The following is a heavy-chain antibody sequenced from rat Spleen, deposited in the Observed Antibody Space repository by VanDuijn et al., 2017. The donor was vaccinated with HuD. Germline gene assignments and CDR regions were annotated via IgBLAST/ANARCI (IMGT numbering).Heavy chain of an antibody. Sequence: QVQLKESGPGLVQPSQTLSLTCTVSGFSLTSYGVSWVRQPPGKGLEWMGVIWSSGNTDYNSALKSRLSISRDTSKSQVYLKMHSLQTEDTATYFCASRIYYYSCVDYWGQGVMVTVSS. D-gene: IGHD1-1*01. CDR2: IWSSGNT. V-gene: IGHV2-13*01. CDR3: ASRIYYYSCVDY. J-gene: IGHJ2*01. CDR1: GFSLTSYG.